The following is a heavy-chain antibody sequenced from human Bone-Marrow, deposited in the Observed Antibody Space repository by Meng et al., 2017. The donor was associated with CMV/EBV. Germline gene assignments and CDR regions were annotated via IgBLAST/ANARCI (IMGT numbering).Heavy chain of an antibody. V-gene: IGHV3-48*03. CDR2: ISSSGSTI. Sequence: GGSLRLSCAASGFTFSSYAMSWVRQAPGKGLEWVSYISSSGSTIYYADSVKGRFTISRDNAKNSLYLQMNSLRAEDTAVYYCARDTSDFWSGYHYYYYGMDVWGQGTTVTVSS. D-gene: IGHD3-3*01. CDR3: ARDTSDFWSGYHYYYYGMDV. CDR1: GFTFSSYA. J-gene: IGHJ6*02.